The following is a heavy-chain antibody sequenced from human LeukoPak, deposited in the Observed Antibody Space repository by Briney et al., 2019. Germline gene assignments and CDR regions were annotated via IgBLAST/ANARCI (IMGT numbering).Heavy chain of an antibody. Sequence: GGSLRLSCAASGFTFSNAWMSWVRQAPGKGLEWVSAISGSGGSTYYADSVKGRFTISRDNSKNTLYLQMNSLRAEDTAVYYCAKVSGTALDTAPDYWGQGTLVTVSS. CDR3: AKVSGTALDTAPDY. D-gene: IGHD5-18*01. J-gene: IGHJ4*02. CDR2: ISGSGGST. CDR1: GFTFSNAW. V-gene: IGHV3-23*01.